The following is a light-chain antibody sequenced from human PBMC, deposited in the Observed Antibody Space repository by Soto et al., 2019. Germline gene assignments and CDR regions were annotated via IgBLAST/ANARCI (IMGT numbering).Light chain of an antibody. Sequence: QSALTQPASVSGSPGQSITISCTGTSSDVGNYDYVSWYQQYPGKAPKLMIYAVSRRPSGVSNRFSGSKSDNTASLTISGLQAEDEADYYCTSYTPSSTYVFGTGTKLTVL. CDR1: SSDVGNYDY. V-gene: IGLV2-14*03. CDR2: AVS. J-gene: IGLJ1*01. CDR3: TSYTPSSTYV.